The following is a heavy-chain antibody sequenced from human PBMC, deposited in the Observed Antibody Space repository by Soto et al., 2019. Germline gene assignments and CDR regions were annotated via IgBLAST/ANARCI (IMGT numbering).Heavy chain of an antibody. V-gene: IGHV3-7*01. CDR1: GFTFSSFW. J-gene: IGHJ4*02. CDR3: VRDRSGSYLEGFDY. Sequence: PGGSLRLSCAASGFTFSSFWMTWVRQAPGKGLEWVANIKQDGSEKYYVDSVKGRFTISRDNARNSLFLEVKSLRSEDTAVYSCVRDRSGSYLEGFDYWGQGTLVTVSS. CDR2: IKQDGSEK. D-gene: IGHD1-26*01.